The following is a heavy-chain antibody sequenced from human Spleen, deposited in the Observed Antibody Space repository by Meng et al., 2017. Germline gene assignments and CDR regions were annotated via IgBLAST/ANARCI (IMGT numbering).Heavy chain of an antibody. V-gene: IGHV4-34*01. D-gene: IGHD4-11*01. CDR2: INHSGST. CDR1: GGSFSDYY. CDR3: ARGPTTMAHDFDY. Sequence: VQLQEWGEGLLKLSETLSLTCVVSGGSFSDYYWSWIRQPPGKGLEWIGEINHSGSTNYNPSLESRATVSVDTSQNNLSLKLSSVTAADSAVYYCARGPTTMAHDFDYWGQGTLVTVSS. J-gene: IGHJ4*02.